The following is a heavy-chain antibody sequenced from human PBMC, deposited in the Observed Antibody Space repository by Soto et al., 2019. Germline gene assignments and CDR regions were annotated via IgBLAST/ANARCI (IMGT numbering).Heavy chain of an antibody. V-gene: IGHV3-23*01. D-gene: IGHD3-9*01. CDR1: GFTFSSYA. CDR2: IRGSGGST. CDR3: AKDPNILTRYYPFDD. J-gene: IGHJ4*02. Sequence: GGSLRLSCAASGFTFSSYAMSWVRQAPGKGLEWVSAIRGSGGSTYYADSVKGRFTISRDNSKNTLYLQMNSLRAEDTAVYYCAKDPNILTRYYPFDDWGEGTLVNVSS.